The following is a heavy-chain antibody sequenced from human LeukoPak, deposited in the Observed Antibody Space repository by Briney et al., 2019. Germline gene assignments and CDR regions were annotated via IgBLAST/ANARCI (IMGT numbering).Heavy chain of an antibody. Sequence: ETLSLTCTVSGGSISSYYWSWIRQPPGKGLEWIGYIYYSGSTNYNPSLKSRVTISVDTSKNQFSLKLSSVTAADTAVYYCARDRDSDAFDIWGQGTMVTVSS. V-gene: IGHV4-59*01. J-gene: IGHJ3*02. CDR2: IYYSGST. CDR1: GGSISSYY. D-gene: IGHD2-21*02. CDR3: ARDRDSDAFDI.